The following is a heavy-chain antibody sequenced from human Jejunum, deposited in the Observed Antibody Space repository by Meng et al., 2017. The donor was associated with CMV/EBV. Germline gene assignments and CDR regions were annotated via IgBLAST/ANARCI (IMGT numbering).Heavy chain of an antibody. D-gene: IGHD4-11*01. CDR1: GFSLSTGGVV. Sequence: FSGFSLSTGGVVVGWVRQPPEKALEWLGFIYWNDDKRYSPSLKSRLTITMDTSKNQVVLIMTNMDPVDTATYYCAHRTTVTSVDYWGQGTLVTVAA. J-gene: IGHJ4*02. CDR3: AHRTTVTSVDY. V-gene: IGHV2-5*01. CDR2: IYWNDDK.